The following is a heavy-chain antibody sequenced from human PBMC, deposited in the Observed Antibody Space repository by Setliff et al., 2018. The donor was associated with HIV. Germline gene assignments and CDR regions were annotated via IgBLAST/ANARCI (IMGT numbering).Heavy chain of an antibody. CDR2: IKQDGSEK. J-gene: IGHJ5*01. CDR3: VRDGSSGYWFDS. CDR1: GFMFSSYW. Sequence: GGSLRLSCAVSGFMFSSYWMSWVRQGRGKGLEWVANIKQDGSEKYYADSVKGRFTISRDFSKDVLYLEMNSVKVEDTAVYYCVRDGSSGYWFDSWGRGTLVTVSS. D-gene: IGHD3-22*01. V-gene: IGHV3-7*03.